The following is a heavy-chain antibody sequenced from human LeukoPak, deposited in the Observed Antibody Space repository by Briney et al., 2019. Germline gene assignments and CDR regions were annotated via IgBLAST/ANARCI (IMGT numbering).Heavy chain of an antibody. V-gene: IGHV3-73*01. CDR3: IRDIEYVAPDS. J-gene: IGHJ4*02. CDR1: GLGFAGSA. D-gene: IGHD2-15*01. CDR2: VRSRDKNYAT. Sequence: GGSLSLSCAASGLGFAGSAMHWVRQTSGRGLEWIGCVRSRDKNYATIYGASARGRFTISRDESRNTASLQMNSLNTEDTAVYYCIRDIEYVAPDSWGQGTLVTASS.